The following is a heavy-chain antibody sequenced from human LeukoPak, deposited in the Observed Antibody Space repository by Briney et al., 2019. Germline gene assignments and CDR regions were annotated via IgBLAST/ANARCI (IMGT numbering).Heavy chain of an antibody. CDR1: GGSISSANW. CDR2: IYHDGST. Sequence: PSETLSLTCAVSGGSISSANWWSWVRQPPGMGLEWIGNIYHDGSTNFNPSLQSRVTISVDKSKNQFSLKLSSVTAADTAVYYCARDEPYYYDSSGYGPRQYAFDIRGQGTMVTVSS. CDR3: ARDEPYYYDSSGYGPRQYAFDI. J-gene: IGHJ3*02. V-gene: IGHV4-4*02. D-gene: IGHD3-22*01.